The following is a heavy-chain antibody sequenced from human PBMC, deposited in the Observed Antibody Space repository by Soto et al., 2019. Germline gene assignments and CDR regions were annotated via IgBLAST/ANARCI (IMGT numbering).Heavy chain of an antibody. CDR2: INGDGRTT. CDR3: ARAAYSEYWFDP. V-gene: IGHV3-74*01. Sequence: EVQLVESGGGVVPPGGSLRLSCAASGFTFSGYWMHWVRQAPGKGLMWVSRINGDGRTTNYADSVKGRFTISRENAKNTLYLQMNSLRAEDTAVYYCARAAYSEYWFDPWGQGTLVTVSS. CDR1: GFTFSGYW. D-gene: IGHD4-4*01. J-gene: IGHJ5*02.